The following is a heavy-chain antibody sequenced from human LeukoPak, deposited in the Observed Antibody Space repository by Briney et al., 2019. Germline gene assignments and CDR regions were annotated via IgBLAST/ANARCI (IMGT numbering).Heavy chain of an antibody. J-gene: IGHJ6*02. CDR3: ARDIPDYGMDV. V-gene: IGHV3-30-3*01. Sequence: GGSLRLSCAASGFTFSSYAMHWVRQAPGKGLEWVAVISYDGSNKYYADSVKGRFTIPRDNSKNTLYLQMNSLRAEDTAVYYCARDIPDYGMDVWAKGPRSPSP. CDR2: ISYDGSNK. D-gene: IGHD2-2*02. CDR1: GFTFSSYA.